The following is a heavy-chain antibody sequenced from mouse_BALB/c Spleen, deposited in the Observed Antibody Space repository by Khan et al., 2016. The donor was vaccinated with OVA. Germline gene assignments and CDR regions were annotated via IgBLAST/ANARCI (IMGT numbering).Heavy chain of an antibody. Sequence: EVQLQESGPGLVKPSQSLSLTCTVTGYSITSGYGWNWIRQFPGNKLEWMGYISYSGNTNYNPSLKSRISITRDTSKNQFFLQLNAVTTEDTATYYCARTARIKYWGQGTTLTVSS. CDR1: GYSITSGYG. D-gene: IGHD1-2*01. V-gene: IGHV3-2*02. CDR3: ARTARIKY. J-gene: IGHJ2*01. CDR2: ISYSGNT.